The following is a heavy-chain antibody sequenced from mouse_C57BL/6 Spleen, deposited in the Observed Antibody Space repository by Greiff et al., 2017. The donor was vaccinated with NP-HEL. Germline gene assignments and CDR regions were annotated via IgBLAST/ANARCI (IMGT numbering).Heavy chain of an antibody. V-gene: IGHV5-4*01. CDR3: ARDYGST. CDR1: GFTFSSYA. J-gene: IGHJ1*03. Sequence: EVKLVESGGGLVKPGGSLKLSCAASGFTFSSYAMSWVRQTPEKRLEWVATISDGGSYTYYPDNVKGRFTISRDNAKNNLYLQMSHLKSEDTAMYYCARDYGSTWGTGTTVTVSS. D-gene: IGHD1-1*01. CDR2: ISDGGSYT.